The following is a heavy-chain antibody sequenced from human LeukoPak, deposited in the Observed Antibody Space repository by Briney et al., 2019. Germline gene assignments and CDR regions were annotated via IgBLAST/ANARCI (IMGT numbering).Heavy chain of an antibody. CDR1: GGSISSGGHY. D-gene: IGHD3-10*01. Sequence: PSQTLSLTCTVSGGSISSGGHYWSWIRQPAGKGLEYLGRIYSTGSTNYNPSLRSRVTISADTSKNHFSLKLSSVTAADTAVYYCARDQTYSGSGIYTHFDYWGQGILVTVSS. V-gene: IGHV4-61*02. CDR3: ARDQTYSGSGIYTHFDY. J-gene: IGHJ4*02. CDR2: IYSTGST.